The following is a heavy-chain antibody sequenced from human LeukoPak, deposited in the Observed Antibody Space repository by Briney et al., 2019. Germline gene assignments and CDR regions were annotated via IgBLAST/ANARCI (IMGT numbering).Heavy chain of an antibody. V-gene: IGHV3-9*01. CDR1: GFTLGDYD. J-gene: IGHJ4*02. CDR2: ISSNSDTI. Sequence: GRSLTLSCAASGFTLGDYDIHWVRQAPGKGPEWVSSISSNSDTIAYAELVQGRFTVSRDNTINSLYLQMDSLRVEDTALYYCLTSSFDHWGQGTLVTVSS. CDR3: LTSSFDH.